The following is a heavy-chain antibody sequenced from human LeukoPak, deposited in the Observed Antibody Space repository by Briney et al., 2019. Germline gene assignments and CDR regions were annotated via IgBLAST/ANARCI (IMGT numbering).Heavy chain of an antibody. CDR2: ISAYNGNT. Sequence: ASVKVSCKASGYTFTSYGISWVRQAPGQGLEWMGWISAYNGNTNYAQRLQGRVTMTTDTSTSTAYMELRSLRSDDTAVYYCARDGNGYYDFWSGDAFDIWGQGTMVTVSS. CDR3: ARDGNGYYDFWSGDAFDI. V-gene: IGHV1-18*01. J-gene: IGHJ3*02. D-gene: IGHD3-3*01. CDR1: GYTFTSYG.